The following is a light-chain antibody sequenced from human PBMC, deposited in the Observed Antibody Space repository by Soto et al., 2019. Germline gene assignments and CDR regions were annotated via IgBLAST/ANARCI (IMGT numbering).Light chain of an antibody. CDR2: KAS. CDR1: NTVSGC. J-gene: IGKJ1*01. V-gene: IGKV1-5*03. Sequence: IHMTQSPSTLSASXGDRVTIPYRGSNTVSGCLAWYQQKPGXAPNLMXYKASILQSGGPSRFSGSGSVTQFTRTISSLQPDDFATYYGQQYHTFSRTFGQGTKVDIK. CDR3: QQYHTFSRT.